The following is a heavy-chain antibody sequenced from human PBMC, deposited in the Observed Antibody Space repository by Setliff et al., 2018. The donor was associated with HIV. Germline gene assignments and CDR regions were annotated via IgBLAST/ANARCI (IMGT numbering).Heavy chain of an antibody. CDR1: GYIFIRYY. CDR3: ARDVRDGFEEWFSTLDDGMDV. J-gene: IGHJ6*02. Sequence: ASVKVSCKTSGYIFIRYYIFWVRQAPGQGLEWMGNINPHTGVTRYAEKFQGRVTMTRDTSISTIYMELSRLRSDDTAVYYCARDVRDGFEEWFSTLDDGMDVWAKGPRSPSP. CDR2: INPHTGVT. V-gene: IGHV1-2*02. D-gene: IGHD3-3*01.